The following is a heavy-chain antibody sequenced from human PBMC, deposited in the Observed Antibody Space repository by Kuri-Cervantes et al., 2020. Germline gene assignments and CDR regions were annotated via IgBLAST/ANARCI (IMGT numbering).Heavy chain of an antibody. Sequence: LSLTCAASGFPFNDHYMDWVRQAPGKGLEWVGRIRNKANSYTTEYAASVKGRFTISRDDSKNSVYLQMNSLNTEDTAVYKCARVDCSGGSCYIYWGQGTLVTVSS. J-gene: IGHJ4*02. CDR3: ARVDCSGGSCYIY. CDR1: GFPFNDHY. V-gene: IGHV3-72*01. D-gene: IGHD2-15*01. CDR2: IRNKANSYTT.